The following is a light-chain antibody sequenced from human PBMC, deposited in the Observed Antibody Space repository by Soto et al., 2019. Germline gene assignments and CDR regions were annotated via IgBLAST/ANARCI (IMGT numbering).Light chain of an antibody. V-gene: IGKV3-20*01. CDR1: QSINSF. J-gene: IGKJ1*01. CDR2: GAS. Sequence: ENVFAQSPGPPSFSPRGGATPSGGASQSINSFLAWYQQRRGQAPRLLIHGASNRATGIPDRFSGSGSGPDFTLTISRLEPEDFAVYYCQQYGGSPRTFGQGTKVDIK. CDR3: QQYGGSPRT.